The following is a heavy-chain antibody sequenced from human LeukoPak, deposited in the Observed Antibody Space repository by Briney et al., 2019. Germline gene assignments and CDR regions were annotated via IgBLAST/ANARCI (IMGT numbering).Heavy chain of an antibody. CDR3: ARESAYCSGGSCPFKI. V-gene: IGHV4-31*03. J-gene: IGHJ3*02. CDR2: IYYSGST. D-gene: IGHD2-15*01. Sequence: ASQTLSLTCTVPGGSISSGGYYWSWIRQHPGKGLEWIGYIYYSGSTYYNPSLKSRVTISVDTSKNQFSLKLSSVTAADTAVYYCARESAYCSGGSCPFKIWGQGTMVTVSP. CDR1: GGSISSGGYY.